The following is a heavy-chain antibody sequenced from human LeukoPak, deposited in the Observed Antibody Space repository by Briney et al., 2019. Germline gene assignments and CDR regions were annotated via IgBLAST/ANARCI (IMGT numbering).Heavy chain of an antibody. Sequence: ASVKVSCKASGYTFTSYDFNWLRQATGQGPEWMGWMNPNSGATGYAQKFQGRVTMTRSASINTAYMELSNLRSEDTAVYYCARAPLPGGFDYWGKGTLVTVSS. V-gene: IGHV1-8*01. D-gene: IGHD3-10*01. CDR3: ARAPLPGGFDY. CDR2: MNPNSGAT. J-gene: IGHJ4*02. CDR1: GYTFTSYD.